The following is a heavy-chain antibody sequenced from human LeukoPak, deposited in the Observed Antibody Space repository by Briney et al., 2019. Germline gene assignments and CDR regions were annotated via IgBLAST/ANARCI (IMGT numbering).Heavy chain of an antibody. V-gene: IGHV3-21*01. J-gene: IGHJ6*02. Sequence: KPGGSLRLSCAASGFTFSSYSMNWVRQAPGKGLEWVSSISSSSSYIYYADSVKGRFTISRDNAKNALYLQMNSLRAEDTAVYYCAGDKVRYYYESSGFLGMDVWGQGTTVTVSS. CDR2: ISSSSSYI. CDR1: GFTFSSYS. D-gene: IGHD3-22*01. CDR3: AGDKVRYYYESSGFLGMDV.